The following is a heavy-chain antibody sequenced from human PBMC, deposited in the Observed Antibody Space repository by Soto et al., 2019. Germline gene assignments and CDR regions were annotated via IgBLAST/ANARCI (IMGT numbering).Heavy chain of an antibody. Sequence: QVQLVESGGGVVQPGRSLRLSCAASGFTFSSYGMHWVRQAPGKGLEWVAVIWYDGSNKYYADSVKGRFTISRDNSKNTLYLQMNRLRLADTAVYYCARDLPRNYYDSSGYRAPRAGRGYGMDVGGQGTTVTVSS. CDR2: IWYDGSNK. CDR1: GFTFSSYG. J-gene: IGHJ6*02. CDR3: ARDLPRNYYDSSGYRAPRAGRGYGMDV. D-gene: IGHD3-22*01. V-gene: IGHV3-33*01.